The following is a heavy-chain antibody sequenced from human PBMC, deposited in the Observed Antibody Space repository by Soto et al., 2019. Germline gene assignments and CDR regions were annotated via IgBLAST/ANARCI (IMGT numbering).Heavy chain of an antibody. CDR3: ARDLSIVATTTLDY. J-gene: IGHJ4*02. Sequence: ASVKVSCKASGYTFTSYAMHWVRQAPGQRLEWMGWINAGNGNTKYSQKFQGRVTITRDTSASTAYMELSSLRSEDTAVYYCARDLSIVATTTLDYWGQGTLVTVS. V-gene: IGHV1-3*01. CDR2: INAGNGNT. CDR1: GYTFTSYA. D-gene: IGHD5-12*01.